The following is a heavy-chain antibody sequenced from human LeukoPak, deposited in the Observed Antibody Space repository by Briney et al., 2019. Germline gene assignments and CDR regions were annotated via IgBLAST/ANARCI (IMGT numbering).Heavy chain of an antibody. Sequence: PGGSPRLSCAASGFTFSSYAMSWVRQAPGKGLEWVSAISGSGGSTYYADSVKGRFTISRDNSKNTLYLQMNSLRAEDTAVYYCASHSSSWYVYYFDYWGQGILVTVSS. V-gene: IGHV3-23*01. J-gene: IGHJ4*02. D-gene: IGHD6-13*01. CDR3: ASHSSSWYVYYFDY. CDR1: GFTFSSYA. CDR2: ISGSGGST.